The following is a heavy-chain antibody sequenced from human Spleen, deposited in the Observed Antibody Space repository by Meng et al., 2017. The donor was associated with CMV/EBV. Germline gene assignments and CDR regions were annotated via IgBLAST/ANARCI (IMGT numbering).Heavy chain of an antibody. CDR1: GFTFSSYW. V-gene: IGHV3-74*01. J-gene: IGHJ6*02. CDR3: AKELLWHIHYYAMDV. Sequence: GESLKISCAASGFTFSSYWMHWVRQAPGKGLVWVARINTDGSRTSYADSVKGRFTISRDNSKNTLYLQMNSLRAEDTAVYYCAKELLWHIHYYAMDVWGQGTTVTVSS. CDR2: INTDGSRT. D-gene: IGHD2-21*01.